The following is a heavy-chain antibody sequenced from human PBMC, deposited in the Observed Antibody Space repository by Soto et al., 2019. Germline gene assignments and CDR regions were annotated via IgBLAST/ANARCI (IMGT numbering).Heavy chain of an antibody. CDR2: ISAYNGNT. V-gene: IGHV1-18*01. D-gene: IGHD6-13*01. CDR3: ARDLAAAGPFDC. CDR1: GYTFTNYA. J-gene: IGHJ4*02. Sequence: QVQLVQSGAEVKKPGASVKVSCKASGYTFTNYAFSWVRQAPGQGLEGMGWISAYNGNTNNPQKLQGRVTITTDTATRRAYVELSSLRSDDTVVYYCARDLAAAGPFDCWGQGTLVTVSS.